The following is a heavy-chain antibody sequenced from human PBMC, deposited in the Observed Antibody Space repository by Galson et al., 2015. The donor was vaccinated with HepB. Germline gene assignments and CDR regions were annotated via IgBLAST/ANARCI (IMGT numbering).Heavy chain of an antibody. Sequence: SVKVSCKASGYTFSSYDINWVRQATGQGLEWMGWMNPKSGNTAYAQKFQGRVTMTGNTSVSTAYMELSSLRSEDTAVYYCARGWAVTPSGCYFYGMDVWGQGTTVTVSS. CDR2: MNPKSGNT. V-gene: IGHV1-8*01. CDR3: ARGWAVTPSGCYFYGMDV. D-gene: IGHD4-17*01. CDR1: GYTFSSYD. J-gene: IGHJ6*02.